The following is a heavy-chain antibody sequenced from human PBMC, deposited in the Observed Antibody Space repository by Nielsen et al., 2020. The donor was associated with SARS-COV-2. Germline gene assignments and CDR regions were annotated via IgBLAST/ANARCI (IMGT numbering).Heavy chain of an antibody. J-gene: IGHJ3*02. CDR2: IRSKANSYAT. CDR3: ARESVTGTDAFDI. D-gene: IGHD6-19*01. V-gene: IGHV3-73*01. CDR1: GFTFSGST. Sequence: GESLKISCAASGFTFSGSTMHWVRQASGKGLEWVGRIRSKANSYATGFAASVKGRFTISRGNAENSLSLQMNSLRAEDTAVYYCARESVTGTDAFDIWGQGTVVTVSS.